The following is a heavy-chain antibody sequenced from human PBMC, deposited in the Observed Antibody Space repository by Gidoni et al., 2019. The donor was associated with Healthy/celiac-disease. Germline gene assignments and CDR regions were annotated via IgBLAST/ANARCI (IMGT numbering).Heavy chain of an antibody. CDR3: ARVRIYDFWSGGYWFDP. Sequence: QVQLQQWGAGLLKPSETLSLTCAGYGGSFSGYYWSWIRQPPGKGLEWIGEINHSGNTNYNPSLKSRVTISVDTSKNQFSLKLSSVTAADTAVYYCARVRIYDFWSGGYWFDPWGQGTLVTVSS. CDR2: INHSGNT. J-gene: IGHJ5*02. CDR1: GGSFSGYY. V-gene: IGHV4-34*01. D-gene: IGHD3-3*01.